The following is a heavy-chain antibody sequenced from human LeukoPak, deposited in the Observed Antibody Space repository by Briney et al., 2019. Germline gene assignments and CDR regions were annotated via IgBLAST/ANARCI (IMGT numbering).Heavy chain of an antibody. Sequence: PSETLSLTCAVSGVSISPYYWAWIRQPPGKGLEWIGYIHTSGSNNQYPSLKSRVTISVAKSKNHFSLRLTSMTAADTAVYYCARLSAAVHLGAFDLWGQGTMVTVSS. V-gene: IGHV4-4*09. CDR1: GVSISPYY. CDR2: IHTSGSN. J-gene: IGHJ3*01. D-gene: IGHD3-3*01. CDR3: ARLSAAVHLGAFDL.